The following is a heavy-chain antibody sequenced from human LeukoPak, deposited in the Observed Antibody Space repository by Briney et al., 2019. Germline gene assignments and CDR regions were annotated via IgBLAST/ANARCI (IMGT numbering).Heavy chain of an antibody. CDR1: GYTFTGYY. J-gene: IGHJ6*03. Sequence: ASVKVSCKASGYTFTGYYMHWVRQAPGQGLEWMGWINPNSGGTNYAQKFQGRVTMTRDMSTSTVYMELSSLRSEDTAVYYCARGYCSSTSCPLNYYYYMDVWGKGTTVTVSS. CDR2: INPNSGGT. V-gene: IGHV1-2*02. D-gene: IGHD2-2*01. CDR3: ARGYCSSTSCPLNYYYYMDV.